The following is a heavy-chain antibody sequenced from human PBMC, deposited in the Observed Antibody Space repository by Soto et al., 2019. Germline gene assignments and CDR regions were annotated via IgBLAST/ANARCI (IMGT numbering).Heavy chain of an antibody. Sequence: QVQLQESGPGLVKPSETLSLTCTVSGGSISSYYWSWIRQPPGKGLEWIGYIYYSGSTNYNPSLKSRVTISVDTSESQFSLKLSSVTAADTAVYYCAREGYGDEVGYFQHWGQGTLVTVSS. V-gene: IGHV4-59*01. CDR2: IYYSGST. CDR1: GGSISSYY. D-gene: IGHD4-17*01. CDR3: AREGYGDEVGYFQH. J-gene: IGHJ1*01.